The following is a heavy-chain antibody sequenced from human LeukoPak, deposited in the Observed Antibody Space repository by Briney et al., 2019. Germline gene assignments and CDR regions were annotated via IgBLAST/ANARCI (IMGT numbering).Heavy chain of an antibody. Sequence: SETLSLTCTVSGGSISHSAYFWAWIRLPPRKGLEWVGHIYYTETTHYNPSLKSRVTMSFDTSRNQFSLNLSSVTAADTAAYYCARVRGIALPGDRYMDVWGKGTTVTVSS. CDR3: ARVRGIALPGDRYMDV. V-gene: IGHV4-39*01. CDR1: GGSISHSAYF. J-gene: IGHJ6*03. CDR2: IYYTETT. D-gene: IGHD6-19*01.